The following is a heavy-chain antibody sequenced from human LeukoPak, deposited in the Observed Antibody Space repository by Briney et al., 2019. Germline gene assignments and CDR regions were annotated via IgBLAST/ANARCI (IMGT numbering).Heavy chain of an antibody. D-gene: IGHD3-9*01. Sequence: PSETLSLTCTVSGGSISSYYWSWIRQPPGKGLEWIGYIYYSGSTDSNPSLKSRVTISVDTSKNQFSLKLRSVTAADTAVYYCARRPRNDILTGTPLDYWGQGILVTVSS. CDR3: ARRPRNDILTGTPLDY. V-gene: IGHV4-59*01. CDR1: GGSISSYY. CDR2: IYYSGST. J-gene: IGHJ4*02.